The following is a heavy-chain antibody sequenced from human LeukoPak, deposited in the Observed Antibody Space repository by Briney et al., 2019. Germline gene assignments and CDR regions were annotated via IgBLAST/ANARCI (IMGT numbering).Heavy chain of an antibody. CDR2: INPNSGGT. J-gene: IGHJ4*02. Sequence: GASVKVSCXASGYTFTGYYMHWVRQAPGQGLEWMGRINPNSGGTNYAQKFQGRVTMTRDTSISTAYMELSRLRSDDTAVYYCARAVATIADFDYWGQGTLVTVSS. CDR3: ARAVATIADFDY. D-gene: IGHD5-12*01. CDR1: GYTFTGYY. V-gene: IGHV1-2*06.